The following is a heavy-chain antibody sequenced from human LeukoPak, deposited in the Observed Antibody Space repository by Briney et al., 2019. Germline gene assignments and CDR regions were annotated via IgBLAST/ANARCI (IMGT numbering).Heavy chain of an antibody. CDR3: ARLGLDYGDYVFYAFDI. Sequence: GESLKISCKGSGYSFTSYWIGWVRQMPGKGLEWMGIIYPGDSDTRYSPSFQGRVTISADKSISTAYLQWSSLKASDTAMYYCARLGLDYGDYVFYAFDIWGQGTMVTVSS. CDR2: IYPGDSDT. D-gene: IGHD4-17*01. CDR1: GYSFTSYW. J-gene: IGHJ3*02. V-gene: IGHV5-51*01.